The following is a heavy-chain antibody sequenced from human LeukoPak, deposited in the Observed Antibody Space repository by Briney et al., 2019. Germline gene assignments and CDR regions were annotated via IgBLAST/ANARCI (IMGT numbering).Heavy chain of an antibody. CDR3: ARDERSIQFNY. CDR1: GFTFSTYI. J-gene: IGHJ4*02. CDR2: IVGSGVTT. Sequence: GGSLRLSCAASGFTFSTYIMNWVRQAPGKGLEWVSGIVGSGVTTYYADSVKGRFTISRDNSKSTLYLQLNSLRAEDTAIYYCARDERSIQFNYWGQGTLVTVSS. V-gene: IGHV3-23*01. D-gene: IGHD2-21*01.